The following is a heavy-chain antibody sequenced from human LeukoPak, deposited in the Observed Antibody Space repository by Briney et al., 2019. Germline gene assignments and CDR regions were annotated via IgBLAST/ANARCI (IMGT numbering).Heavy chain of an antibody. J-gene: IGHJ4*02. Sequence: GGSLRLSCAASGFTFSSYAMSWVRQAPGKGLEWVSAISGSGGSTYYADSVKGRFTISRDNSKNTLYLQMNSLRAEGTAVYYCARHYDSSGVDYWGQGTLDTVSS. CDR2: ISGSGGST. D-gene: IGHD3-22*01. CDR3: ARHYDSSGVDY. CDR1: GFTFSSYA. V-gene: IGHV3-23*01.